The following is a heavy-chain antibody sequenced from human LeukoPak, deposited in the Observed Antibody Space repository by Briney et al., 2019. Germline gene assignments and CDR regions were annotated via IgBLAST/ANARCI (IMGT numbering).Heavy chain of an antibody. CDR3: ATVNIATGATLPDD. D-gene: IGHD2/OR15-2a*01. Sequence: ASVKVSCKVSGYTLTELSMHWVRRAPGKGLEWMGGFDPEDGETIYAPKFQGRVTMNEDTSTDTAYMEVNSLRSEDTAVYYCATVNIATGATLPDDWGQGTLVTVSS. V-gene: IGHV1-24*01. J-gene: IGHJ4*02. CDR1: GYTLTELS. CDR2: FDPEDGET.